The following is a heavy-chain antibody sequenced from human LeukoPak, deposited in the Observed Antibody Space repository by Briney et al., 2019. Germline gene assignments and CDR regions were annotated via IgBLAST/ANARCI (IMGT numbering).Heavy chain of an antibody. CDR3: ARDAGIVAFDI. Sequence: RGSLRLSCVASGFTFGGYTINWVRLAPGKGLEWVSSISSSLNMYFAESVKGRFTISRDSARNSVSLQLNSLRVEDTAVYYCARDAGIVAFDIWGQGTVVTVSS. CDR1: GFTFGGYT. D-gene: IGHD2-15*01. CDR2: ISSSLNM. J-gene: IGHJ3*02. V-gene: IGHV3-21*01.